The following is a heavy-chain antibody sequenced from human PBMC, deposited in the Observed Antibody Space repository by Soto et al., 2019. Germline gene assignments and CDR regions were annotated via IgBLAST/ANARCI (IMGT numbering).Heavy chain of an antibody. CDR2: INHSGST. J-gene: IGHJ4*02. D-gene: IGHD1-26*01. CDR3: ARAGGRVY. Sequence: PSETLSLTCAVYVVSFSGYYWSWIRQPPGKGLEWIGEINHSGSTNYNPSLKSRVTISVDTSKNQFSLKLSSVTAADTAVYYCARAGGRVYWGQGTLVTLSS. CDR1: VVSFSGYY. V-gene: IGHV4-34*01.